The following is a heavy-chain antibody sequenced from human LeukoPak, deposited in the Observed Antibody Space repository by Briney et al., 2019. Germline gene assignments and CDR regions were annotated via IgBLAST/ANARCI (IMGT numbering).Heavy chain of an antibody. CDR1: GFTFSSYA. Sequence: GGSLRLSCAASGFTFSSYAMHWVRQAPGKGLEYVSAISSNGGSTYYANSVKGRFTISRDNSKNTLYLQMNSLRVEDTAVYYCARDFRMVRGVTQDYWGQGTLVTVSS. CDR2: ISSNGGST. CDR3: ARDFRMVRGVTQDY. D-gene: IGHD3-10*01. V-gene: IGHV3-64*01. J-gene: IGHJ4*02.